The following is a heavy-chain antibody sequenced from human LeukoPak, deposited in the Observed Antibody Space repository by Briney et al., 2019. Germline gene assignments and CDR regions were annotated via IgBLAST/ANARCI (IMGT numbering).Heavy chain of an antibody. CDR3: ARGALRYYDFWSGYQNWFDP. V-gene: IGHV4-34*01. CDR1: GGSFSGYY. CDR2: INHSGST. J-gene: IGHJ5*02. Sequence: SETLSLTCAVYGGSFSGYYWSWIRQPPGKGLEWIGEINHSGSTNYNPSLKGRVTISVDTSKNQFSLKLSSVTAADTAVYYCARGALRYYDFWSGYQNWFDPWGQGTLVTVSS. D-gene: IGHD3-3*01.